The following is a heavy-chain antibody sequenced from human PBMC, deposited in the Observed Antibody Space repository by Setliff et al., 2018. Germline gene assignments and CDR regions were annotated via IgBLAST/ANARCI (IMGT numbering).Heavy chain of an antibody. CDR3: VRGFGCGEGICIYQFDQ. V-gene: IGHV4-59*11. CDR1: GHAINSHY. J-gene: IGHJ1*01. D-gene: IGHD3-10*01. Sequence: SETLSLTCTVSGHAINSHYWSWIRQPPGKRLEYIGYIHYTGTTNYSPSLKGRVTITLDTSKNQFSLKLSSVTAADTAVYFCVRGFGCGEGICIYQFDQWGRGVLVTVSS. CDR2: IHYTGTT.